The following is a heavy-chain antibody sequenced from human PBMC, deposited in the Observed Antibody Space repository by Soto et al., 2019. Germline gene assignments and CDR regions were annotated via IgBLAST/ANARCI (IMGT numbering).Heavy chain of an antibody. Sequence: VQLVESGGGVVQPGRSLRLSCAASGFTFSDYAMHWVRQAPGKGLEWVAVVSHDGRNTHYADSVKGPFTITRDSSKNTVPLEMTSLRAEDTAVYYCAKGGRQWLVTSDFNYWGQGALVTVSS. CDR1: GFTFSDYA. D-gene: IGHD6-19*01. CDR2: VSHDGRNT. J-gene: IGHJ4*02. V-gene: IGHV3-30*18. CDR3: AKGGRQWLVTSDFNY.